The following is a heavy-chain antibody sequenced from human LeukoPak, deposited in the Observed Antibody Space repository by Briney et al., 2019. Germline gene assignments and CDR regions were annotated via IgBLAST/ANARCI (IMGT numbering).Heavy chain of an antibody. D-gene: IGHD4/OR15-4a*01. J-gene: IGHJ4*02. CDR3: ARRYGGNLSLDY. Sequence: SETLSLTCIVSGGSVSSGSYYWNWIRQPPGKGLEWIGSIYYSGSTNYNPSLKSRVTISVDTSKNRFSLKLSSVTAADTAVYYCARRYGGNLSLDYWGQGTLVTVSS. CDR1: GGSVSSGSYY. V-gene: IGHV4-61*03. CDR2: IYYSGST.